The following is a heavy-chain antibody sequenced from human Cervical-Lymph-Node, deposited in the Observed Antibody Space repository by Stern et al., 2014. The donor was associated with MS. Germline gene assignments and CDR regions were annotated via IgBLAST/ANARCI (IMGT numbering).Heavy chain of an antibody. V-gene: IGHV1-69*01. CDR2: IRPMFGRA. D-gene: IGHD3-16*01. CDR3: ARERDNSYAFDS. J-gene: IGHJ4*02. CDR1: GGIFSTSV. Sequence: QVQLVESVAEMRKPGSSVRVSCKASGGIFSTSVISWLRQAPGQGLAWMGGIRPMFGRANYAQKFQGSVTITADESTSTVYMGLTSLRSEDTAVYYCARERDNSYAFDSWGQGTLVTVSS.